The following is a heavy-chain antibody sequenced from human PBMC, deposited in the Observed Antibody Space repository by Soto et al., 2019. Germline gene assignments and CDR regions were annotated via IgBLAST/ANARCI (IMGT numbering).Heavy chain of an antibody. CDR1: GFTFSSYA. Sequence: GGSLRLSCAASGFTFSSYAMSWVRQAPGKGLEWVSAISGSGGSTYYADSVKGRFTISRDNSKNTLYLQMNSLRAEDTAVYYCAKEPYYDSSGYYNPFDYWGQGPLVTVSS. CDR2: ISGSGGST. CDR3: AKEPYYDSSGYYNPFDY. J-gene: IGHJ4*02. D-gene: IGHD3-22*01. V-gene: IGHV3-23*01.